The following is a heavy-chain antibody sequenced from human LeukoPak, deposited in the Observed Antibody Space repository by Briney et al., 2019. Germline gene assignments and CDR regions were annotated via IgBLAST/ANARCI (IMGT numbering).Heavy chain of an antibody. V-gene: IGHV4-59*01. CDR1: GGSISSYY. J-gene: IGHJ4*02. Sequence: PSETLSLTCTVSGGSISSYYWSWIRQPPGKGLEWIGYIYYSGSTNYNPSLKSRVTISVDTSKNQFSLKLSSVTAADTAVYYCVGSGSYYNFDYWGQGTLVTVSS. D-gene: IGHD3-10*01. CDR2: IYYSGST. CDR3: VGSGSYYNFDY.